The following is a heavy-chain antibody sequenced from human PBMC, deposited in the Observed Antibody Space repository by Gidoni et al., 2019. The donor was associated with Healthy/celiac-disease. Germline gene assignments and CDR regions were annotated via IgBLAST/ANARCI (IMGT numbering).Heavy chain of an antibody. V-gene: IGHV3-7*03. J-gene: IGHJ3*02. Sequence: EVQLVESGGGLVQPGGSLRLSCAASGFTFSSYWMSWVRQAPGKGLEWVANIKQDGSEKYYVDSVKGRFTISRDNAKNSLYLQMNSLRAEDTAVYYCARGFYDFWSGYTADAFDIWGQGTMVTVSS. CDR3: ARGFYDFWSGYTADAFDI. CDR2: IKQDGSEK. CDR1: GFTFSSYW. D-gene: IGHD3-3*01.